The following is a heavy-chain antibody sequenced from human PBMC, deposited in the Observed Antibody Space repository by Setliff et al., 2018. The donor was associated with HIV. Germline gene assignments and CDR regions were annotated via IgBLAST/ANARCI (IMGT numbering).Heavy chain of an antibody. Sequence: LGESLKISCKGSGYTFTSYWIAWVRQMPGKGLEWMGIIYPVDSDTRYSPSFQGQVTISVDKSVNTAYLQWSSLKASDTAIYYCARADSGDYSAFDLWGQGTLVTVSS. CDR1: GYTFTSYW. CDR2: IYPVDSDT. CDR3: ARADSGDYSAFDL. V-gene: IGHV5-51*01. J-gene: IGHJ5*02. D-gene: IGHD1-26*01.